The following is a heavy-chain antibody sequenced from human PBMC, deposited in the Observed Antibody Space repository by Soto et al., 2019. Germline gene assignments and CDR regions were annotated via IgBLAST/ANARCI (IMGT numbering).Heavy chain of an antibody. D-gene: IGHD2-15*01. CDR3: ARGYCSGGSCYPRFRYYYYYMDV. CDR1: WYTFNSYC. Sequence: GGSVKGSCKASWYTFNSYCITWVRPAPGKRVGGVGWISPYSGSTNYAQKFQGWVTMTRDTSISTAYMELRRLRSDDTAVYYCARGYCSGGSCYPRFRYYYYYMDVWGKGTTVTV. J-gene: IGHJ6*03. V-gene: IGHV1-2*04. CDR2: ISPYSGST.